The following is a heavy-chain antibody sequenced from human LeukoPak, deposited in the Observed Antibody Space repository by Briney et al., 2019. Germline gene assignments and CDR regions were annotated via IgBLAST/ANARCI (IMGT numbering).Heavy chain of an antibody. CDR3: ARKTTVYDAFDI. D-gene: IGHD4-17*01. CDR2: ISYDGSNK. Sequence: PGRSPRLSCAASGFTFSSYGMHWVRQAPGKGLEWVALISYDGSNKYYADSVKGRFTISRDNSQNTLSLQMNSLRAEDTAVYYCARKTTVYDAFDIWGQGTMVTVSS. CDR1: GFTFSSYG. J-gene: IGHJ3*02. V-gene: IGHV3-30*03.